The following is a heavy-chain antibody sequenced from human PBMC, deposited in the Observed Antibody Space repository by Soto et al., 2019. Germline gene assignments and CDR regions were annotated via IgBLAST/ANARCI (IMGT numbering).Heavy chain of an antibody. CDR3: ARGDRSSGSFSDWFDL. J-gene: IGHJ5*02. CDR2: ISQSGKT. V-gene: IGHV4-30-2*01. Sequence: SSETVSFTCTVSGGSLTSDGYSWSWIRQPRGKGPEWIGYISQSGKTYYKPSLKSRATISVDRSKNQFSLTLTSVTAVDTAVYYCARGDRSSGSFSDWFDLCGQGILVTVS. CDR1: GGSLTSDGYS. D-gene: IGHD1-26*01.